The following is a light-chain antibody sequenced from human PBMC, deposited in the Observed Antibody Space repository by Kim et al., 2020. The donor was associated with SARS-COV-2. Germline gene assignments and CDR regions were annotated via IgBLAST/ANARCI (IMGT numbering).Light chain of an antibody. CDR3: NSRDSSGNHLRV. CDR2: GKN. V-gene: IGLV3-19*01. J-gene: IGLJ2*01. CDR1: SLRSYY. Sequence: SSELTQDPAVSVALGQTVRITCQGDSLRSYYASWYQQKPGQAPVLVIYGKNNRPSGIPDRFSGSGSGNTASLTITGAQAEDEADYYCNSRDSSGNHLRVF.